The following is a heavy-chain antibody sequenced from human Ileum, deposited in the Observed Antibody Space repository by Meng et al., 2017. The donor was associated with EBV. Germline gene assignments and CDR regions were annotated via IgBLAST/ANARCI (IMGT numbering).Heavy chain of an antibody. CDR1: GFTFNTYW. CDR3: ARASTGTYFQDY. V-gene: IGHV3-74*01. CDR2: INSDGSTT. Sequence: EVQLXXXXXGLIXPXXXLRLXCAASGFTFNTYWMHWVRQAPGKGLVWVSRINSDGSTTSYADSVKGRFTISRDNAKNTLYLQMNSLRADDTAVYYCARASTGTYFQDYWGQGTLVTVSS. D-gene: IGHD2/OR15-2a*01. J-gene: IGHJ4*02.